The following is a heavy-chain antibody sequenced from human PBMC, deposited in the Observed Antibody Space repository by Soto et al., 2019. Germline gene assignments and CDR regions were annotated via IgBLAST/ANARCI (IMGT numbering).Heavy chain of an antibody. CDR3: AGSMITFGGVIAP. Sequence: SETLSLTCAVSGGSISSGGYSWSWIRQPPGKGLEWIGYIYHSGSTYYNPSLKSRVTISVERSKNQFSLKLSSVTAADTAVYYCAGSMITFGGVIAPWGQGTLVTVSS. J-gene: IGHJ5*02. V-gene: IGHV4-30-2*01. CDR2: IYHSGST. CDR1: GGSISSGGYS. D-gene: IGHD3-16*01.